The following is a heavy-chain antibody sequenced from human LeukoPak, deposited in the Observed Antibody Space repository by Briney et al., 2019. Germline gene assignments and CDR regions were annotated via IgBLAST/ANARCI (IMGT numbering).Heavy chain of an antibody. CDR1: GFTFTSSA. D-gene: IGHD3-9*01. CDR2: IVVGSGNT. J-gene: IGHJ4*02. Sequence: GPEVKKPGTSVKVSCKASGFTFTSSAMQWVRQARGQRLEWIGWIVVGSGNTNYAQKFQERVTITRDMSTSTAYMELSSLRSEDTAVYFCARGTLGDILTGSYDCWGQGTLVTVSS. V-gene: IGHV1-58*02. CDR3: ARGTLGDILTGSYDC.